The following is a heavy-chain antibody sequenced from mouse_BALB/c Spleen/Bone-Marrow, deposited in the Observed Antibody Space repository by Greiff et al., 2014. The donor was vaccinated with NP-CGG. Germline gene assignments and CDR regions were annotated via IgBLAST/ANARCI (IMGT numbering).Heavy chain of an antibody. V-gene: IGHV14-3*02. CDR3: AIYYGNYYAMDY. Sequence: EVQLQQSGAELVKPGASVKLSCTASGFNIKDTYMHWVKQRPEQGLEWIGRIDPADGNTKYDPKFQGKATITADTSSNTAYLQLSSLTSEDTAVYYCAIYYGNYYAMDYWGQGTSVTVSS. CDR1: GFNIKDTY. CDR2: IDPADGNT. D-gene: IGHD2-1*01. J-gene: IGHJ4*01.